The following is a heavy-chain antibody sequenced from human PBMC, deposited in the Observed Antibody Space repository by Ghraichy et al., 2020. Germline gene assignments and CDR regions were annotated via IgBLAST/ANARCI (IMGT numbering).Heavy chain of an antibody. V-gene: IGHV1-18*01. CDR3: ARAVEPQYYDSRTAGGWFDP. CDR1: GYIFTSFG. J-gene: IGHJ5*02. Sequence: ASVKVSCKASGYIFTSFGISWVRQAPGQGLEWMGGINADDGNTNYAQKLQGRVTMTTDTSTSTAYMELRSLRSDDAAVYYCARAVEPQYYDSRTAGGWFDPWGQGTLVTVSS. CDR2: INADDGNT. D-gene: IGHD3-22*01.